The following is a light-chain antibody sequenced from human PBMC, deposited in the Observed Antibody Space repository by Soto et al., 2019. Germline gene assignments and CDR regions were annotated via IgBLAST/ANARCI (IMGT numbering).Light chain of an antibody. CDR3: CSYTSSGTYV. Sequence: QSALTQPASVSGSPGQSIAISCTGTSSDVGGYNYVSWYQQHPGKAPKLIIYGVTNRPSGVSDRFSGSKSGNTASLTISGLQAEDETDYDCCSYTSSGTYVFGTGTKLTVL. V-gene: IGLV2-14*03. CDR1: SSDVGGYNY. J-gene: IGLJ1*01. CDR2: GVT.